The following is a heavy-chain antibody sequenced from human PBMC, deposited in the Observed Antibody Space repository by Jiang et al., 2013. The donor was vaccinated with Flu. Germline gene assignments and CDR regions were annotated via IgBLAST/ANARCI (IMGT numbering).Heavy chain of an antibody. CDR3: ARHVRRTSGWFDP. J-gene: IGHJ5*02. CDR1: GGSISSSSYY. Sequence: PGLVKPSETLSLTCTVSGGSISSSSYYWGWIRQPPGKGLEWIGSIYYSGSTYYNPSLKSRVTISVDTSKNQFSLKLSSVTATDTAVYYCARHVRRTSGWFDPWGQGTLVTVSS. CDR2: IYYSGST. D-gene: IGHD1-14*01. V-gene: IGHV4-39*01.